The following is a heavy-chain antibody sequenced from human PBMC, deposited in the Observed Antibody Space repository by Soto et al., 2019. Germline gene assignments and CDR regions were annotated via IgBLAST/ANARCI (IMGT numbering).Heavy chain of an antibody. CDR1: GGSFSGYY. D-gene: IGHD3-16*02. Sequence: QVQLQQWGAGLLKPSETLSLTCAVYGGSFSGYYWSWIRQPPGKGLEWIGEINHSGSTNYNPSLKSPVTISIDTSENQFSLRLSSVTAADTAVYYCARGFWGSYRYLYYFDYWGQGTLVTVSS. J-gene: IGHJ4*02. CDR3: ARGFWGSYRYLYYFDY. CDR2: INHSGST. V-gene: IGHV4-34*01.